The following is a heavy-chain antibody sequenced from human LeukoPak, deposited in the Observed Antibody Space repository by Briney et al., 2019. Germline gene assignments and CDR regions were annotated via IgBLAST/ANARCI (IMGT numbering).Heavy chain of an antibody. CDR3: ARGKGSSEVPVDY. J-gene: IGHJ4*02. V-gene: IGHV4-39*07. Sequence: PSETLSLTCTVSGGSISSSSYYWGWIRQPPGKGLEWIGSIYYSGSTYYNPSLKSRVTISVDTSKNQFSLKLTSVTAADTAVYYCARGKGSSEVPVDYWGQGTLVTVSS. D-gene: IGHD6-13*01. CDR1: GGSISSSSYY. CDR2: IYYSGST.